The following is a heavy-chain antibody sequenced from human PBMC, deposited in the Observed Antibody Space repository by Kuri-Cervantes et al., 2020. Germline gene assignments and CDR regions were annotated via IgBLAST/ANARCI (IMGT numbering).Heavy chain of an antibody. CDR3: ARDRAGIAAAGQRRYFDL. Sequence: ASVKVSCKASGYTFTGYYMHWVRQAPGQGLEWMGWINPNSGGTNYAQKFQGRVTITADESTSTAYMELSSLRSEDTAVYYCARDRAGIAAAGQRRYFDLWGRGTLVTVSS. V-gene: IGHV1-2*02. J-gene: IGHJ2*01. D-gene: IGHD6-13*01. CDR2: INPNSGGT. CDR1: GYTFTGYY.